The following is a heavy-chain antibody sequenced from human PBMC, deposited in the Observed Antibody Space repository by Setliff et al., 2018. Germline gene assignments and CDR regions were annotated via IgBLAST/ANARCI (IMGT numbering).Heavy chain of an antibody. V-gene: IGHV4-59*12. Sequence: SETLSLTCSVYGESFSNNYWSWIRQTPGKGLEWIGYIYHNGNTKYNPSLQSRVTILLDMSSNQFSLDLTSVTAADTAVYYCARDVPRETYTGGFYHFDPWGQGTLVTVSS. CDR1: GESFSNNY. D-gene: IGHD5-12*01. CDR3: ARDVPRETYTGGFYHFDP. CDR2: IYHNGNT. J-gene: IGHJ5*02.